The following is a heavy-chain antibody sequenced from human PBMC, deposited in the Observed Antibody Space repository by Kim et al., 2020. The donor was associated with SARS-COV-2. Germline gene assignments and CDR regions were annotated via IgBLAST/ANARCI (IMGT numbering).Heavy chain of an antibody. J-gene: IGHJ4*02. D-gene: IGHD6-13*01. V-gene: IGHV3-43*02. CDR3: AKDIVPAYSSSCPDY. Sequence: GGSLRLSCAASGFTFDDYAMHWVRQAPGKGLEWVSLISGDGGSTYYADSVKGRFTISRDNSKNSLYLQMNSLRTEDTALYYCAKDIVPAYSSSCPDYWGQGTLVTVSS. CDR2: ISGDGGST. CDR1: GFTFDDYA.